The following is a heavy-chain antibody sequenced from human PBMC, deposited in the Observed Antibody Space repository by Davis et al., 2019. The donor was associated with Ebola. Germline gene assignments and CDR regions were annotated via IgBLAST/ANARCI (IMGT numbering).Heavy chain of an antibody. V-gene: IGHV4-34*01. D-gene: IGHD6-6*01. CDR3: ARGQSNYYYGMDV. Sequence: PSETLSLTCAVYGGSFSGYYWSWIRQPPGKGLEWIGEINHSGSTNYNPSLKSRVTISVDTSKNQFSLKLSSVTAADTAVYYCARGQSNYYYGMDVWGQGTTVTVSS. J-gene: IGHJ6*02. CDR2: INHSGST. CDR1: GGSFSGYY.